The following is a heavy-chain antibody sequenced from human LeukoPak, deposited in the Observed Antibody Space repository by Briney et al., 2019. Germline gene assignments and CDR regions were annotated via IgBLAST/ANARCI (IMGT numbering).Heavy chain of an antibody. Sequence: GSSVKVSCQASGYIFTHYYMHWVGQAPGQGREWMGWINPHSGDTDYAEKFQGRVTMTRDTSISTAYMELSWLRADDTAVYYCAREMFRGHNWFDPWGQGTLVTVSS. D-gene: IGHD3-10*02. CDR2: INPHSGDT. J-gene: IGHJ5*02. V-gene: IGHV1-2*02. CDR3: AREMFRGHNWFDP. CDR1: GYIFTHYY.